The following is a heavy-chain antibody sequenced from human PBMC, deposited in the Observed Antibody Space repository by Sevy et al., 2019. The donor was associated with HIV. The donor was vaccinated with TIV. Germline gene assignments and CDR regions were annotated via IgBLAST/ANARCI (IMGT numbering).Heavy chain of an antibody. CDR2: ISGSGGYT. CDR1: GFTFSGYA. D-gene: IGHD5-12*01. CDR3: AKDEYSGYDY. J-gene: IGHJ4*02. Sequence: GGSLRLSCAASGFTFSGYAMTWVRQVPGKGLEWVSTISGSGGYTSYADSANGRFTISRDNSKNTLYLQMNSLRVEDTAVYYCAKDEYSGYDYWGQGTRVTVSS. V-gene: IGHV3-23*01.